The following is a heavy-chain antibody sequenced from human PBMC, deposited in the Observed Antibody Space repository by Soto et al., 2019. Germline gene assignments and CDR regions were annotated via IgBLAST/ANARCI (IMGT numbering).Heavy chain of an antibody. D-gene: IGHD2-21*02. CDR1: GYSISSGYY. V-gene: IGHV4-38-2*01. CDR2: IFHSGST. CDR3: ARGLQYGGNSAY. J-gene: IGHJ4*02. Sequence: KPSETLSLTCGVSGYSISSGYYWGWIRQPPGKGLEWIASIFHSGSTYYNPSLKSRVTISVDTSKSQFSLKLSSVTAAGTAVYYCARGLQYGGNSAYWGQGTLVTVSS.